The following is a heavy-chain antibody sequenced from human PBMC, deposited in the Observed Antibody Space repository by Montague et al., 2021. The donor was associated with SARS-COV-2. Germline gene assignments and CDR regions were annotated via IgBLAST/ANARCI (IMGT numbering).Heavy chain of an antibody. V-gene: IGHV4-61*02. CDR1: DGSITSDDYY. J-gene: IGHJ4*02. CDR2: ILTSGNT. Sequence: TLSLTCTVSDGSITSDDYYWSWIRQPAGKGLEWIGRILTSGNTDYNPSLTSRVTMSLDTSASPFSLKLTSVTAADTAMYCCAGVRFNAWHYFDYWGPGTLVTVSS. CDR3: AGVRFNAWHYFDY. D-gene: IGHD3-16*01.